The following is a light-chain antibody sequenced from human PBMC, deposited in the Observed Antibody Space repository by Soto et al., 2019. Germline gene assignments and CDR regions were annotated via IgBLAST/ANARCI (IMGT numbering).Light chain of an antibody. CDR1: QSINSN. CDR3: QQYSDWPIT. J-gene: IGKJ5*01. CDR2: GAS. V-gene: IGKV3-15*01. Sequence: EVLMTQSPATLSVSPGDRATLSCRASQSINSNLAWYQQQPGQAPRLLIYGASTRATAVPDRFSGSGSGTDFTLTIPSLQSDDFAVYFCQQYSDWPITFGQGTRLDIK.